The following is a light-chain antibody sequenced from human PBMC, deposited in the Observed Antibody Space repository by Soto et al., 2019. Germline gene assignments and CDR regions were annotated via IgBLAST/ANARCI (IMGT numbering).Light chain of an antibody. Sequence: QSALTQPPSASGSPGQSVTISCTGTSSDVGGYNYVSWYQQHPGKAPKLMLYEVTKRPSGVPDRFSGSKSASTASLTVSGLQAEDEADYYSSSYAGTDNFYVFGTGTKVTVL. V-gene: IGLV2-8*01. J-gene: IGLJ1*01. CDR2: EVT. CDR3: SSYAGTDNFYV. CDR1: SSDVGGYNY.